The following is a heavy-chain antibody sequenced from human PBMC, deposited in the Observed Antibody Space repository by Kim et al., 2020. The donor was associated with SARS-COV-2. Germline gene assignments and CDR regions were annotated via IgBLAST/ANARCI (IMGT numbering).Heavy chain of an antibody. CDR3: ARGPERQNLSSTSFDY. V-gene: IGHV4-34*01. CDR2: INHSGST. CDR1: GGSFSGYY. J-gene: IGHJ4*02. D-gene: IGHD1-7*01. Sequence: SETLSLTCAVYGGSFSGYYWSWIRQPPGKGLEWIGEINHSGSTNYNPSLKSRVTISVDTSKNQFSLKLSSVTAADTAVYYCARGPERQNLSSTSFDYWGQGTLVTVSS.